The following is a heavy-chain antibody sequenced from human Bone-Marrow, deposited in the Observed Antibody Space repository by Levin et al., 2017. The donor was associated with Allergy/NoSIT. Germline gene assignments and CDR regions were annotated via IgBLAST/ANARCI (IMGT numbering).Heavy chain of an antibody. J-gene: IGHJ4*02. CDR1: GFTLSSYW. D-gene: IGHD1-26*01. V-gene: IGHV3-74*01. Sequence: GGSLRLSCAASGFTLSSYWMHWVRQAPGKGLVWVSGLNSDGTSTTYADSVKGRFTISRDIAKNTLYLQMNSLRAEDTAVYYCTRDSAKWELPIDYWGQGTLVAVSS. CDR3: TRDSAKWELPIDY. CDR2: LNSDGTST.